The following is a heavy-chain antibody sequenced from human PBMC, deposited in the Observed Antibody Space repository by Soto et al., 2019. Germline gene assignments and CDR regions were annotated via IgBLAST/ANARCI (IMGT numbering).Heavy chain of an antibody. CDR3: ARMGSQRYYYYGMGV. V-gene: IGHV3-21*01. Sequence: EVQLVESGGGLVKPGGSLRLSCAASGFTFSSYSMNWVRQAPGKGLEWVSSISSSSSYIYYADSVNGRFTISRDNAKNSLYLQMNSLRAEDTAVYYCARMGSQRYYYYGMGVWGQGTTVTVSS. J-gene: IGHJ6*02. CDR2: ISSSSSYI. D-gene: IGHD6-25*01. CDR1: GFTFSSYS.